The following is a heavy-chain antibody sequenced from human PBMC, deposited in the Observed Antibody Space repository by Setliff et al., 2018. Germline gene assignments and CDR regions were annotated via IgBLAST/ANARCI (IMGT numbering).Heavy chain of an antibody. J-gene: IGHJ4*02. CDR1: GGSISSYY. D-gene: IGHD4-17*01. V-gene: IGHV4-59*08. CDR2: IYYSGST. CDR3: ARQIDYGDFQYFDY. Sequence: SETLSLTCTVSGGSISSYYWSWIRQPPGKGLEWIGYIYYSGSTNYNPSLKSRVTISVDTSKNQLSLKLNSVTAADTAVYYCARQIDYGDFQYFDYWGQGTLVTVSS.